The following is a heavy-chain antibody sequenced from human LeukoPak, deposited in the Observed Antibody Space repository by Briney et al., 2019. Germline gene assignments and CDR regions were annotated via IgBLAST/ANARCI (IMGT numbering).Heavy chain of an antibody. CDR3: ARAEYTSKLDY. V-gene: IGHV1-2*02. CDR1: GYTFTDYY. J-gene: IGHJ4*02. Sequence: ASVKVSCKASGYTFTDYYMHWVRQAPGQGLEWMGWINPNSGGTNYAQKFQGRVTMTRDTSNSTAYMELSSLRSDDTAVYYCARAEYTSKLDYWGQGALVTVSS. D-gene: IGHD6-13*01. CDR2: INPNSGGT.